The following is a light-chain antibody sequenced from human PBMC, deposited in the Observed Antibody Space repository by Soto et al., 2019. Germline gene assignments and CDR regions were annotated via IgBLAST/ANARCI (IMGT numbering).Light chain of an antibody. J-gene: IGKJ1*01. CDR3: QQYGSSPRT. Sequence: EIVLTQSPGTLSLSPGERATLSCRATQSVSSNYLAWYQQKPGQAPRPLIYGASSRATGIPDRFSGSGSVTDFTLTISRLEPEDFAVYYCQQYGSSPRTFGQGTKVEIK. V-gene: IGKV3-20*01. CDR2: GAS. CDR1: QSVSSNY.